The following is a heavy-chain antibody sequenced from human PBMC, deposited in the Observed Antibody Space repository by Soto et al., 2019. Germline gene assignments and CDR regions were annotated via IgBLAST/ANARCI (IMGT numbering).Heavy chain of an antibody. Sequence: GGSLRLSCAASGFTFSIYSMNWVRQAPGKGLEWVSYISSSSTIYYADSVKGRFTISRDNAKNSLYLQMDSLSAEDTAVYYCARDFHFASGYGDYFNYWGQGTQVTVSS. V-gene: IGHV3-48*01. J-gene: IGHJ4*02. CDR2: ISSSSTI. CDR1: GFTFSIYS. CDR3: ARDFHFASGYGDYFNY. D-gene: IGHD5-12*01.